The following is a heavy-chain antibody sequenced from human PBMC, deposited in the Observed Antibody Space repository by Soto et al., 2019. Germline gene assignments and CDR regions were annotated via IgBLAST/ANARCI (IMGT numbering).Heavy chain of an antibody. CDR1: GYTFTSYG. V-gene: IGHV1-18*01. J-gene: IGHJ5*02. CDR2: ISAYNGNT. Sequence: QVQLVQSGAEVKKPGASVKVSCKASGYTFTSYGISWVRQAPGQGREWMGWISAYNGNTNYAQKLQGRVTMTTDTYTSTAYMDLRSLRSADTAVYYCASESAVAALAPWGQGTQVTISS. CDR3: ASESAVAALAP. D-gene: IGHD6-19*01.